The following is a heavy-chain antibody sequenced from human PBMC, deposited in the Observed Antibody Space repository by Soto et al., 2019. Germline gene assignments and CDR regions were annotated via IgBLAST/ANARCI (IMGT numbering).Heavy chain of an antibody. J-gene: IGHJ3*02. CDR3: ARVEPHQLVLQGAFDI. D-gene: IGHD6-13*01. Sequence: QVQLQESGPGLVKPSQTLSLTCTVSGGSISSGGYYWSWIRQHPGKGLEWIGYIYYSGSTYYNPSLKSRVTITVDTSKNQFALKLSSVTAADTAVYYCARVEPHQLVLQGAFDIWGQGTMVTVSS. CDR2: IYYSGST. CDR1: GGSISSGGYY. V-gene: IGHV4-31*03.